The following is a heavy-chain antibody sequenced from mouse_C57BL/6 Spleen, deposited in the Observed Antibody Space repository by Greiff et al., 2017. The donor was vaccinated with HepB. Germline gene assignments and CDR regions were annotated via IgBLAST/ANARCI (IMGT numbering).Heavy chain of an antibody. CDR2: IYPGDGDT. Sequence: VQLQQSGAELVKPGASVKISCKASGYAFSSYWMNWVKQRPGKGLKWIGQIYPGDGDTNYNGKFKGKATLTADKSSSTAYMQLSSLTSEDSAVYFCARGDSSGLFAYWGQGTLVTVSA. CDR3: ARGDSSGLFAY. J-gene: IGHJ3*01. V-gene: IGHV1-80*01. D-gene: IGHD3-2*02. CDR1: GYAFSSYW.